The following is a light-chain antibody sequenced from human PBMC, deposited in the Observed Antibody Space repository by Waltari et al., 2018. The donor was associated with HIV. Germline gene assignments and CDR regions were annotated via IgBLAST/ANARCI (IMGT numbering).Light chain of an antibody. V-gene: IGKV1-5*03. J-gene: IGKJ1*01. CDR1: QSISSW. CDR2: KAS. Sequence: DIQMTQSPSTLSASVGDRVTITCRASQSISSWLAWYQQKPGKAPKVLIYKASSLESGVPSRFSGSGSGKEFTLTISSLQSDDFATYYCQQYDSYSWTFGQGTKVEIK. CDR3: QQYDSYSWT.